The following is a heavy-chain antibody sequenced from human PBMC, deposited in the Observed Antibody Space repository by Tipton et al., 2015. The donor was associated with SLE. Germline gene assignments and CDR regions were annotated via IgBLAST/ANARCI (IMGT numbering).Heavy chain of an antibody. CDR2: IYTSGST. J-gene: IGHJ4*02. CDR1: GVSISSGSYY. Sequence: TLSLTCTVSGVSISSGSYYWSWIRQPAGKGLEWIGYIYTSGSTNYNPSLKSRVTISVDTSKNQFSLKLSSVTAADTALYYCARDRYYGSGSYFDSWGQGTLVTVSS. D-gene: IGHD3-10*01. CDR3: ARDRYYGSGSYFDS. V-gene: IGHV4-61*09.